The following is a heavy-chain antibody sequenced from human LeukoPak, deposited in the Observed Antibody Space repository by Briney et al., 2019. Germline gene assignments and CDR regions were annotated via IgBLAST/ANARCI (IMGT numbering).Heavy chain of an antibody. CDR2: ISWNSGSI. D-gene: IGHD6-19*01. V-gene: IGHV3-9*01. Sequence: GGSLRLSCAASGFTFDDYAMQWVRQAPGKGLEWVSGISWNSGSIGYADSVKGRFTISRDNAKNSLYLQMNSLGAEDTALYYCCIAVAGTIDYWGQGTLVTVSS. J-gene: IGHJ4*02. CDR1: GFTFDDYA. CDR3: CIAVAGTIDY.